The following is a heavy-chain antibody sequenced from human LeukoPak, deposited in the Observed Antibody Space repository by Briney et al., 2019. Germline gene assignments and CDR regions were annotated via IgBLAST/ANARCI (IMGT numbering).Heavy chain of an antibody. Sequence: PGGSLRLSCAASGFTFSSYAMSWVRQAPGKGLEWVSAISGSGGSTYYADPVKGRFTISRDNSKNTLYLQMNSLRAEDTAVYYCAKYRGYCSSTSCWRDAFDIWGQGTMVTVSS. V-gene: IGHV3-23*01. J-gene: IGHJ3*02. D-gene: IGHD2-2*01. CDR2: ISGSGGST. CDR1: GFTFSSYA. CDR3: AKYRGYCSSTSCWRDAFDI.